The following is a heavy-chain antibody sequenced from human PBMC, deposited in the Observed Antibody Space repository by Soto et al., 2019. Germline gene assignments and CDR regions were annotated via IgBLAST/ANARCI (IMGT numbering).Heavy chain of an antibody. CDR2: IDPSDSYT. Sequence: SLTISCKGSGYSFTTYWIIWVRQMPGKGLEWMGRIDPSDSYTNYSPSFEGHVTISADRSTSSAYLQWSSLKASDTAMYYCARRYYYASDAYFDCWGQGTLVTVSS. CDR3: ARRYYYASDAYFDC. CDR1: GYSFTTYW. D-gene: IGHD3-22*01. V-gene: IGHV5-10-1*01. J-gene: IGHJ5*01.